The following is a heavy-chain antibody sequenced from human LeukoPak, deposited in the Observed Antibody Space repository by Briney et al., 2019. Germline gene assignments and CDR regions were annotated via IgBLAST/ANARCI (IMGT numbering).Heavy chain of an antibody. Sequence: GGSLRLSCAASGFTFNNFGMHWVRQAPGKGREWLSFIGYEGIDIYYADSVKGRFTISKDNSKATLYLQMNSLRPEDTALYYCAKDLHGGYSTDYWGRGTLVTVSS. CDR1: GFTFNNFG. D-gene: IGHD3-22*01. CDR2: IGYEGIDI. V-gene: IGHV3-30*02. J-gene: IGHJ4*02. CDR3: AKDLHGGYSTDY.